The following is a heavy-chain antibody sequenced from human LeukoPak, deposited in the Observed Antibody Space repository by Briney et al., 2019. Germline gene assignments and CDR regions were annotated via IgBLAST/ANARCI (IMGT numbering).Heavy chain of an antibody. J-gene: IGHJ6*03. CDR3: ARAHSAAAGIYMDV. CDR2: INHSGST. CDR1: GGSISSYY. D-gene: IGHD6-13*01. Sequence: SETLSLTCTVSGGSISSYYWSWIRQPPGKGLEWIGEINHSGSTNYNPSLKSRVTISVDTSKNQFSLKLSSVTAADTAVYYCARAHSAAAGIYMDVWGKGTTVTVSS. V-gene: IGHV4-34*01.